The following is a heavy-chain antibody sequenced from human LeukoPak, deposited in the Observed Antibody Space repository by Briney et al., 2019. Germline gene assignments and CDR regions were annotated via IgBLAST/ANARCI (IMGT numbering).Heavy chain of an antibody. CDR3: AKDRAVDTAMVMGY. J-gene: IGHJ4*02. D-gene: IGHD5-18*01. CDR2: IWYDGSNK. Sequence: PGGSLRLSCAASGFTFSSYGMHWVRQAPGKGREWVAVIWYDGSNKYYADSVKGRFTISRDNSKNTLYLQMNSLRAEDTAVYYCAKDRAVDTAMVMGYWGQGTLVTVSS. V-gene: IGHV3-33*06. CDR1: GFTFSSYG.